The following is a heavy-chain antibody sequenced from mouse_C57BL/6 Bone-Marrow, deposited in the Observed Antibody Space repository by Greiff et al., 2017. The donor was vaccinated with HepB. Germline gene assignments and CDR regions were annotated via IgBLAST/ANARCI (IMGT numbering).Heavy chain of an antibody. CDR3: AISPYYYGSSPFAY. J-gene: IGHJ3*01. Sequence: VQLQQSGPGLVQPSQSLSITCTVSGFSLTSYGVHWVRQSPGKGLEWLGVIWRGGSTDYNAAFMSRLSITKDNSKSQVFFKMNSLQADDTAIHYCAISPYYYGSSPFAYWGQGTLVTVSA. CDR2: IWRGGST. D-gene: IGHD1-1*01. CDR1: GFSLTSYG. V-gene: IGHV2-5*01.